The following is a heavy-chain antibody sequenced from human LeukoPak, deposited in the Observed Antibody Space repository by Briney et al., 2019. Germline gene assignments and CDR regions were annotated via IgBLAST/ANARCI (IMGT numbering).Heavy chain of an antibody. D-gene: IGHD5-18*01. V-gene: IGHV3-9*01. CDR2: ISWNSGSI. CDR3: ARGTWIQLWNNWFDP. Sequence: PGGSLRLSCAASGFTFDAYAMHWVRQIPGKGLEWVSGISWNSGSIGYADSVKGRFTISRDNAKNSLYLQMNSLRAEDTAVYYCARGTWIQLWNNWFDPWGQGTLVTVSS. CDR1: GFTFDAYA. J-gene: IGHJ5*02.